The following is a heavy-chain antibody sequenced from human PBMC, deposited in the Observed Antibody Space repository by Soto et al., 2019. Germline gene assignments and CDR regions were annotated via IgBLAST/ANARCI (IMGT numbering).Heavy chain of an antibody. CDR2: VNHSGIT. J-gene: IGHJ4*02. V-gene: IGHV4-34*01. D-gene: IGHD6-6*01. Sequence: SETLSLTCAVSGGSFSASYWNWIRQPPGKGLEWIGEVNHSGITGYSPSLKSRVTMSVDTSKNQLSLRLSSVTAADTGFYYCVKDMSYGSSSSFHHWGQGTQVTVSS. CDR1: GGSFSASY. CDR3: VKDMSYGSSSSFHH.